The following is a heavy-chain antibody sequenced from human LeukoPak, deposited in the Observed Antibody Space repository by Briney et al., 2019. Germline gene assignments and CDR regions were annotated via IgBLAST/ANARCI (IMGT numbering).Heavy chain of an antibody. CDR3: VRLGGYSGYDLDY. Sequence: GESLKISCKGSGYKFTSYWVAWVRQMPGKGLELMGIIYPNDYDTRYGPSFQGQVTISVDKSITTAYLQWTSLKASDTAIYYCVRLGGYSGYDLDYWGQGSVVTVSS. V-gene: IGHV5-51*01. CDR2: IYPNDYDT. CDR1: GYKFTSYW. D-gene: IGHD5-12*01. J-gene: IGHJ4*02.